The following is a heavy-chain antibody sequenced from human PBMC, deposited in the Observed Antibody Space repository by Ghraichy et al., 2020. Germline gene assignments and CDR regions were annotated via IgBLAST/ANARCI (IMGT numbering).Heavy chain of an antibody. D-gene: IGHD4-11*01. CDR3: AIGRGYDYSFWFDP. V-gene: IGHV3-13*01. CDR1: GFTFSSYD. J-gene: IGHJ5*02. CDR2: IGTAGDT. Sequence: GGSLRLSCAASGFTFSSYDMHWVRQATGKGLEWVSAIGTAGDTYYPGSVKGRFTISRENAKNSLYLQMNSLRAGDTAVYYCAIGRGYDYSFWFDPWGQGTLVTVSS.